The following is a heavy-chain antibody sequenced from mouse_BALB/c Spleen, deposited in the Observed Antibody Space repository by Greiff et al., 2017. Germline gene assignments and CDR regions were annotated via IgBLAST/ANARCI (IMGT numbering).Heavy chain of an antibody. V-gene: IGHV1-87*01. CDR2: IYPGDGDT. D-gene: IGHD2-14*01. CDR1: GYTFTSYW. CDR3: AREVRLRDAMDY. J-gene: IGHJ4*01. Sequence: QVQLKQSGAELARPGASVKLSCKASGYTFTSYWMQWVKQRPGQGLEWIGAIYPGDGDTRYTKKFKGKATLTADKSSSTAYMQLSSLASEDSAVYYCAREVRLRDAMDYWGQGTSVTVSS.